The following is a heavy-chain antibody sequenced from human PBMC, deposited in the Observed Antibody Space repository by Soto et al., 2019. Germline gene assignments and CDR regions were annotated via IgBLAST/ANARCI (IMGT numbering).Heavy chain of an antibody. CDR2: IYTGGST. J-gene: IGHJ4*02. D-gene: IGHD1-26*01. V-gene: IGHV3-53*04. Sequence: GGSLRLSCAASGFTVSSNHMSWVRQAPGKGLEWVSVIYTGGSTYYADSVKGRFTISRHNSKNTVYLQMNSLRAEDTAVYYCARDSGKSNYFDYWGQGTLVTVSS. CDR1: GFTVSSNH. CDR3: ARDSGKSNYFDY.